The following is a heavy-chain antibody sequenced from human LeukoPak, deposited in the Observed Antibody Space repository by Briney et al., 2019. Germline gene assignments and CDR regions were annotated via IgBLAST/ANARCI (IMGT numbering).Heavy chain of an antibody. J-gene: IGHJ2*01. CDR1: GYIFTSYW. Sequence: GESLKISCKASGYIFTSYWIGWVRQLPGKGLEWMGIIYPIDSDTRYSPSFQGQVTISADKAISTAYLQWSSLKASDTAMYYCARLGADTFGSYWYFDPWGRGTLVTVAS. D-gene: IGHD3-16*01. CDR2: IYPIDSDT. CDR3: ARLGADTFGSYWYFDP. V-gene: IGHV5-51*01.